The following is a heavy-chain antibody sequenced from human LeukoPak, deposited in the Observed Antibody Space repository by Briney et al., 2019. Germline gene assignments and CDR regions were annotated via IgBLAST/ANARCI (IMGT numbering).Heavy chain of an antibody. CDR1: GFTFSSYS. CDR2: ISTTSTYI. V-gene: IGHV3-21*04. D-gene: IGHD3-22*01. J-gene: IGHJ3*02. Sequence: PGGSLRLSCAASGFTFSSYSMAWVRQAPGKGLEWVSSISTTSTYIFYGDSVKGRFTISRDNSKNTLYLQMNSLRAEDTAVYYCAREYYYDSSGFRGAFDIWGQGTMVTVSS. CDR3: AREYYYDSSGFRGAFDI.